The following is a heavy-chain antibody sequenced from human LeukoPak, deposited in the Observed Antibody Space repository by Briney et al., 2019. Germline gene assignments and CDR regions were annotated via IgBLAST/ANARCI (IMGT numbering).Heavy chain of an antibody. CDR3: ARGGTYYDY. Sequence: PSETLSLTCTVSGGSISSYYWSWIRQPPGKGLEWIGYIYYSGSTNYNPSLKSRVTISVDTSKNHLSLKLNSVTAADTAFYYCARGGTYYDYWGQGTLVTVSS. CDR2: IYYSGST. CDR1: GGSISSYY. V-gene: IGHV4-59*01. J-gene: IGHJ4*02. D-gene: IGHD1-26*01.